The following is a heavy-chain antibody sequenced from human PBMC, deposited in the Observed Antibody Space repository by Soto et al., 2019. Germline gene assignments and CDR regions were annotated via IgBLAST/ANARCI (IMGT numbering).Heavy chain of an antibody. CDR3: ARVYCRGGSCYGLDN. V-gene: IGHV1-46*01. Sequence: WVKVSLLASRFTYSTSYLHCLRTAPVKGLECMGIINPSGGSTSYAQKFQGRVTMTRDTSTSTVYMELSSLRSEDTAVYYWARVYCRGGSCYGLDNWGQGTLVTVSS. CDR1: RFTYSTSY. D-gene: IGHD2-15*01. J-gene: IGHJ4*02. CDR2: INPSGGST.